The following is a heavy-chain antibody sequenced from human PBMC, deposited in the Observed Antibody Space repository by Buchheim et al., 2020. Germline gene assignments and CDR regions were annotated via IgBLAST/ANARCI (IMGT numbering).Heavy chain of an antibody. D-gene: IGHD3-3*01. CDR2: IKQDGSEK. Sequence: EVQLVESGGGLVQPGGSLRLSCAASGFTFSSYWMTWVRQAPGKGLEWVANIKQDGSEKHYVDSVKGRFTISRDNAKTALYLQMNSLRAEDTAVYYCARDYNFWSGYLAYWGQGTL. CDR3: ARDYNFWSGYLAY. V-gene: IGHV3-7*01. J-gene: IGHJ4*02. CDR1: GFTFSSYW.